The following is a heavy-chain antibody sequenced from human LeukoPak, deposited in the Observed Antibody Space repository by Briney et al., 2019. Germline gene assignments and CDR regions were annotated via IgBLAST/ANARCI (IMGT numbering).Heavy chain of an antibody. J-gene: IGHJ4*02. Sequence: ASVTVSFKGSGYTFTCCYLHLVRPPPAQGLEWMGRLNPNSSGTNYAQKFQGRVTMARDKAISTAYMQLNRLRADDTAVYYCARLMTTVSYFDYWGQGTLVTVSS. V-gene: IGHV1-2*06. CDR2: LNPNSSGT. D-gene: IGHD4-11*01. CDR1: GYTFTCCY. CDR3: ARLMTTVSYFDY.